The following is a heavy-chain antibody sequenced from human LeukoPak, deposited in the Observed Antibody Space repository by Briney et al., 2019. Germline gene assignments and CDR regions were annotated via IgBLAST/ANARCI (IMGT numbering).Heavy chain of an antibody. CDR3: ARGKDIVLMVPDYFDY. CDR2: IYYSGST. D-gene: IGHD2-8*01. CDR1: GGSISSGSYY. Sequence: SQTLSLTCTVSGGSISSGSYYWSWIRQPPGKGLEWIGYIYYSGSTNYNPSLKSRVTISVDTSKNQFSLKLSSVTAADTAVYYCARGKDIVLMVPDYFDYWGQGTLVTVSS. V-gene: IGHV4-61*01. J-gene: IGHJ4*02.